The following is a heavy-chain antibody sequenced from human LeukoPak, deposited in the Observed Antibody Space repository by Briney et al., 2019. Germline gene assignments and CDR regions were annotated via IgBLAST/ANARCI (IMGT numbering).Heavy chain of an antibody. CDR3: ARAWDYDSRAYYYYMDV. D-gene: IGHD5-12*01. CDR2: INHSGST. CDR1: GGSFSGYY. Sequence: SETLSLTCAVYGGSFSGYYWSWIRQPPGKGLEWIGEINHSGSTNYNPSLKSRVTISVDTSKNQFSLKLSSVTAADTAVYYCARAWDYDSRAYYYYMDVWGKGTTVTVSS. J-gene: IGHJ6*03. V-gene: IGHV4-34*01.